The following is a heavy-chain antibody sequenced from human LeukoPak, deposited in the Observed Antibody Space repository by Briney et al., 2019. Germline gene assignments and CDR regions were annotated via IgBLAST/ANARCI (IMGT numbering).Heavy chain of an antibody. CDR3: AADLSNPRMGASYLDS. CDR2: VIVGSGAT. Sequence: SVKVSCKASGFTSTNFAVQWARQARGQRLEWIGWVIVGSGATKCAQDFQERVTITRDLSTSTLYMELRSLTSEDTAVYYCAADLSNPRMGASYLDSWGQGTLVTVSS. J-gene: IGHJ4*02. D-gene: IGHD3-16*01. V-gene: IGHV1-58*01. CDR1: GFTSTNFA.